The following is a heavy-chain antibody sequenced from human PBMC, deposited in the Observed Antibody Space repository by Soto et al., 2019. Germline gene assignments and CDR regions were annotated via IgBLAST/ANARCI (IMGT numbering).Heavy chain of an antibody. D-gene: IGHD3-22*01. CDR3: AKLNDKIYQSMDV. V-gene: IGHV4-39*01. CDR2: IYYSGNT. CDR1: GGSIRSSSYF. J-gene: IGHJ6*03. Sequence: SETLSLTCTVSGGSIRSSSYFWGWIRQFPGKGLEWIGNIYYSGNTYYNPSLKSRVTISIDTSRNQFSLKLTSVTAADTAVYFCAKLNDKIYQSMDVWGKGATVTVSS.